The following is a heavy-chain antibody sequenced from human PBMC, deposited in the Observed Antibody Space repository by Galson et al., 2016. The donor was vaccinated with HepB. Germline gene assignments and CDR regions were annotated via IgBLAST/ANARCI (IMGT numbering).Heavy chain of an antibody. CDR3: ARAGYYDRTYIFEI. Sequence: SVKVSCKASGGTFSSYGISWVRQAPGQGLEWMGGIIPIFGTVDYAQKFQGRVTIAADASTSTAYMHLSSLRFEDTAVYYCARAGYYDRTYIFEIWGQGTMVTVSS. CDR1: GGTFSSYG. V-gene: IGHV1-69*13. D-gene: IGHD3-10*02. J-gene: IGHJ3*02. CDR2: IIPIFGTV.